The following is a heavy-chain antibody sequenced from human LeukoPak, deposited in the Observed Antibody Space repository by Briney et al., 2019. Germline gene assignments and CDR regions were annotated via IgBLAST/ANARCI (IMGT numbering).Heavy chain of an antibody. CDR1: GFRFSDYW. CDR3: ARAMDV. Sequence: PGGSLRLSCAASGFRFSDYWMNWVRQAPGKGLEWVANINEEGSKIYYVDSVKGRFTISRDNAKNSLYLQMSSLRAEDTAVYYCARAMDVWGQGTTVIVSS. CDR2: INEEGSKI. J-gene: IGHJ6*02. V-gene: IGHV3-7*01.